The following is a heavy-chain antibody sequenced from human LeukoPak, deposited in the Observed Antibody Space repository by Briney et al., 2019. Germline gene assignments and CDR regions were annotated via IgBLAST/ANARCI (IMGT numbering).Heavy chain of an antibody. CDR3: AGHHPRNTVDF. Sequence: SETLSLTCTVSGGSISSYYWSWIRQPPGKGLEWIAYISDIGSINYNPSLKSRVTISLDTSKNQFTLKLSSVTAADTAVYYCAGHHPRNTVDFWGQGTLVTVSS. CDR2: ISDIGSI. V-gene: IGHV4-59*08. D-gene: IGHD2/OR15-2a*01. CDR1: GGSISSYY. J-gene: IGHJ4*02.